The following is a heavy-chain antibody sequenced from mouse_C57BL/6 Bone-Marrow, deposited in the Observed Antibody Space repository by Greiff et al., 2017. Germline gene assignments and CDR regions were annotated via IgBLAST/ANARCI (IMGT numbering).Heavy chain of an antibody. CDR1: GFTFSSYG. Sequence: EVQGVESGGDLVKPGGSLKLSCAASGFTFSSYGMSWVRQTPDKRLEWVATISSGGSYTYYPDSVKGRFTISRDNAKNTLYLQMSSLKSEDTAMYYCARHEGDYDYEAWFAYWGQGTLVTVSA. V-gene: IGHV5-6*01. CDR3: ARHEGDYDYEAWFAY. D-gene: IGHD2-4*01. CDR2: ISSGGSYT. J-gene: IGHJ3*01.